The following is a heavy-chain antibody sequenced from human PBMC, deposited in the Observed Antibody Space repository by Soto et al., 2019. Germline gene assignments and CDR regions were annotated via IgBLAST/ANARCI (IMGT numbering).Heavy chain of an antibody. CDR1: GFTFSSYA. J-gene: IGHJ5*02. V-gene: IGHV3-23*01. D-gene: IGHD1-7*01. Sequence: PGVSLRLSCAASGFTFSSYAMSWVRQAPGKGLEWVSAISGSGGSTYYADSVKGRFTISRDNSKNTLYLQMNSLRAEDTAVYYCAKTKDNWNYPTPSNLNWFDPWGQGTLVTVSS. CDR3: AKTKDNWNYPTPSNLNWFDP. CDR2: ISGSGGST.